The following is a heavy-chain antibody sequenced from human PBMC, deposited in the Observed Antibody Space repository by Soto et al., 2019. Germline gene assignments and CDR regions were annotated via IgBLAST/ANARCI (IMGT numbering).Heavy chain of an antibody. CDR2: IYYSGST. J-gene: IGHJ5*02. CDR3: AREYYYGSGTNWFDP. Sequence: PSETLSLTCTVSGGSISSYYWSWIRQPPGKGLEWIGYIYYSGSTNYNPSLKSRVTISVDTSKNQFSLKLSSVTAADTAVYYCAREYYYGSGTNWFDPWGQGTLVTVS. CDR1: GGSISSYY. V-gene: IGHV4-59*01. D-gene: IGHD3-10*01.